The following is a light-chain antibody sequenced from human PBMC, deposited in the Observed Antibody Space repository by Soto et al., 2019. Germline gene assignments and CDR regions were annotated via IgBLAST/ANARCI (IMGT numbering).Light chain of an antibody. V-gene: IGKV2-28*01. Sequence: DIVMTQSPLSLPVTPGEPASISCRSSQSLLHNNGYNYLDWYLQKPGQSPQLLIYLGSNRASGVPDRFSGSGSGTDFTLKISRVEAEDVGVYYCMQALQTQWTFGQGTKVDIK. J-gene: IGKJ1*01. CDR3: MQALQTQWT. CDR2: LGS. CDR1: QSLLHNNGYNY.